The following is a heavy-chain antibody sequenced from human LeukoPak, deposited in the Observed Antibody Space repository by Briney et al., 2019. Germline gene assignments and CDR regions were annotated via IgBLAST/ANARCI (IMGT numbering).Heavy chain of an antibody. CDR1: GFTFSSYG. CDR3: ARENSGWFDP. J-gene: IGHJ5*02. V-gene: IGHV3-33*01. D-gene: IGHD4-23*01. Sequence: QGRGSLKISCAASGFTFSSYGMHWVRQAPGKGLEWVAVIWYDGSNKYYADSVKGRFTISRDNSKNTLYLQMNSLRAEDTAVYYCARENSGWFDPWGQGTLVTVSS. CDR2: IWYDGSNK.